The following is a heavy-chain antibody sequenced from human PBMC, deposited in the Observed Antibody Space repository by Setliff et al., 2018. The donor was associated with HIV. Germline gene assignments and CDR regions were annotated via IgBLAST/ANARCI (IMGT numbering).Heavy chain of an antibody. J-gene: IGHJ4*02. CDR3: ARQMTIPGVAVTPVDY. D-gene: IGHD3-3*01. CDR2: IHYTGST. CDR1: GGSISSGVYY. V-gene: IGHV4-31*03. Sequence: SETLSLTCTVSGGSISSGVYYWAWIRHHPVKGLEWIGSIHYTGSTYYNPSLKSRVTMSVDTSKSQFSLKLTSVTAADTAVYYCARQMTIPGVAVTPVDYWGQGALVTVSS.